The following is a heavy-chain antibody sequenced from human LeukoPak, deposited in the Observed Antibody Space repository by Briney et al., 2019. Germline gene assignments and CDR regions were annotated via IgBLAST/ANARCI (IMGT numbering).Heavy chain of an antibody. J-gene: IGHJ3*02. CDR1: GGSISSYY. D-gene: IGHD4-17*01. Sequence: SETLSLTCTVSGGSISSYYWSWIRQPPGKGLEWIGNIYYSGSTNYNPSLKSRVTISVDTSKNQFSLRLSSVTAADTAVYYCARPHDYGDWEDAFDIWSQGTMVTVSS. V-gene: IGHV4-59*08. CDR3: ARPHDYGDWEDAFDI. CDR2: IYYSGST.